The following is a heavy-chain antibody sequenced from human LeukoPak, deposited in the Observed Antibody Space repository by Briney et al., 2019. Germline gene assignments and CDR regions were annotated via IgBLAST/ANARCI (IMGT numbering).Heavy chain of an antibody. V-gene: IGHV3-53*01. CDR1: GFIVSDNY. D-gene: IGHD6-25*01. CDR3: ARGSAEFDY. J-gene: IGHJ4*02. CDR2: IYRGGTT. Sequence: GGSLRLSCAASGFIVSDNYMSGVRQAPGKGLEWVSLIYRGGTTDYADSVKGRFTISRDNSKNTLYLQMNSLRAEDSAVYYCARGSAEFDYWGQGTLVTVSS.